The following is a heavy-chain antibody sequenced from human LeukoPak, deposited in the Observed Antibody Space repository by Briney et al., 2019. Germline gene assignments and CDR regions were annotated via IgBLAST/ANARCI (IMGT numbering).Heavy chain of an antibody. CDR2: IYQSGST. J-gene: IGHJ4*02. Sequence: PSETLSLTCTVSGYSISNGYYWGWIRQPPGKGLEWVGSIYQSGSTYNNPSLKSRVTISVDTSKNQFSLKLTSVTAADTAVYYCARDRSSSILGYFDYWGQGTLVTVSS. CDR1: GYSISNGYY. V-gene: IGHV4-38-2*02. CDR3: ARDRSSSILGYFDY. D-gene: IGHD6-6*01.